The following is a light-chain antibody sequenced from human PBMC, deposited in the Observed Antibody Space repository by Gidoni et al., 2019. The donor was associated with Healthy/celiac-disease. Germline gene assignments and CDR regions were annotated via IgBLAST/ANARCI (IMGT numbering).Light chain of an antibody. CDR1: SSNIGAGYD. CDR2: GNS. Sequence: QSVLTQPPSVSGAPGQRVTISCTGSSSNIGAGYDVHWYQQLPGTAPKLLIYGNSNRPSGVPDRFSGSKSGTSASLAITGLQAEDEADYYCQSYDSSLSGSPHAVFGGGTQLTVL. J-gene: IGLJ7*01. V-gene: IGLV1-40*01. CDR3: QSYDSSLSGSPHAV.